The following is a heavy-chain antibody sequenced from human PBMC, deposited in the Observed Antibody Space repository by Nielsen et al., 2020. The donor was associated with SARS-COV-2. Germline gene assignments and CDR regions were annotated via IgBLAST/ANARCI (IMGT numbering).Heavy chain of an antibody. Sequence: SVKVFCKASGFTFTSSAVQWVRQARGQRLEWIGWIVVGSGNTNYAQKFQERVTITRDMSTSTAYMELSSLRSEDTAVYYCAAPYYYDSSGYYYYYYMDVWGKGTTVTVSS. CDR2: IVVGSGNT. CDR1: GFTFTSSA. CDR3: AAPYYYDSSGYYYYYYMDV. V-gene: IGHV1-58*01. J-gene: IGHJ6*03. D-gene: IGHD3-22*01.